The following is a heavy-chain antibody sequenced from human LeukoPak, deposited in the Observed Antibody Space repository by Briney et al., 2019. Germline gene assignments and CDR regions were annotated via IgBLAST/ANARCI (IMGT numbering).Heavy chain of an antibody. CDR1: GFTFSSYA. Sequence: GASLRLSCAASGFTFSSYAMSWVRQAPGKGLEWVSAISGSGGSTYYADSVKGRFTISRDNSKNTLYLQMNSLRAEDTAVYYCAKDQGDGYNWGAFDIWGQGTMVTVSS. D-gene: IGHD5-24*01. J-gene: IGHJ3*02. V-gene: IGHV3-23*01. CDR2: ISGSGGST. CDR3: AKDQGDGYNWGAFDI.